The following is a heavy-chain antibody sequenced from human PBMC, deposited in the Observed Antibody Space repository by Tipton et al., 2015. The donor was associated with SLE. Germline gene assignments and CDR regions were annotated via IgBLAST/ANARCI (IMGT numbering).Heavy chain of an antibody. J-gene: IGHJ4*02. CDR2: INHSGST. Sequence: TLSLTCAVYGGSFSGYYWSWIRQPPGKGLEWIGEINHSGSTNYNPSLKSRVTISVDTPKNQFSLKLSSVTAADTAVYYCANSPIAAAARYFDYWGQGTLVTVSS. CDR3: ANSPIAAAARYFDY. D-gene: IGHD6-13*01. V-gene: IGHV4-34*01. CDR1: GGSFSGYY.